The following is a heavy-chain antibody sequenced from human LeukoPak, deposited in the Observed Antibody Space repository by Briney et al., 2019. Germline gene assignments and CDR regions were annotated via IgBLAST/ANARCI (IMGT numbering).Heavy chain of an antibody. V-gene: IGHV5-51*01. CDR1: GYSFTTYW. Sequence: GESLKISCEGSGYSFTTYWIGWVRQMPGKGLEWMGIVYPGDSDTRYSPSFQGQVTFSSDKSISTAYLQWSSLKASDTAMYYCARRSIAAADPFDYWGQGTLVTVSS. D-gene: IGHD6-13*01. CDR3: ARRSIAAADPFDY. CDR2: VYPGDSDT. J-gene: IGHJ4*02.